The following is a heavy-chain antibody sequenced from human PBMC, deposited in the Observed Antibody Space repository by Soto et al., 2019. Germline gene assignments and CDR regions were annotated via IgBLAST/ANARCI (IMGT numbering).Heavy chain of an antibody. CDR3: AKDLTYYGSAPGSDYNPISEAY. Sequence: EVYLVESGGGLVQPGASLRLSCAASGFTFSSYWMTWVRQAPGKGLEWVANINQDGSEKYYVDSVRGRFSISRDNAKNSLSLQMSRLRAEDKAVYYCAKDLTYYGSAPGSDYNPISEAYWGQGTLVTVSS. V-gene: IGHV3-7*01. CDR1: GFTFSSYW. J-gene: IGHJ4*02. D-gene: IGHD3-10*01. CDR2: INQDGSEK.